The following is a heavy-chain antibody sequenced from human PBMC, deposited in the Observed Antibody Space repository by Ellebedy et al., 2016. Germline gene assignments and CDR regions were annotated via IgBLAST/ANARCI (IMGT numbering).Heavy chain of an antibody. CDR3: AKAREYSSGWYRIAAFDP. Sequence: GESLKISCAASGFTFSSYAMSWVRQAPGKGLEWVSAISGSGGSTYYADSVKGRFTISRDNSKNTLYLQMNSLRAEDTAVYYCAKAREYSSGWYRIAAFDPWGQGTLVTVSS. CDR1: GFTFSSYA. CDR2: ISGSGGST. V-gene: IGHV3-23*01. J-gene: IGHJ5*02. D-gene: IGHD6-19*01.